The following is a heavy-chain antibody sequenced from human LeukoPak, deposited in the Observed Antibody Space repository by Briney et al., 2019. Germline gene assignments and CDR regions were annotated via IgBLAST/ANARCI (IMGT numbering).Heavy chain of an antibody. CDR3: AREHRHKDSSGRELPDY. CDR2: IIPIFGTA. D-gene: IGHD6-19*01. V-gene: IGHV1-69*13. Sequence: VASVKVSCKASGGTFSSYAISWVRQAPGQGLEWMGGIIPIFGTANYAQKFQGRVTITADESTSTAYMELSSLRSEDTAVYYCAREHRHKDSSGRELPDYWGQGTLVTVSS. CDR1: GGTFSSYA. J-gene: IGHJ4*02.